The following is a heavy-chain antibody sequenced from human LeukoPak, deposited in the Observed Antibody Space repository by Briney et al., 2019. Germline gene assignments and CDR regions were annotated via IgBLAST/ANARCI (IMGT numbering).Heavy chain of an antibody. Sequence: GASVKVSCKASGGTFSSYAISWVRQAPGQGLEWMGRIIPIFGTANYAQKFQGRVTITTDESTSTAYMELSSLRSEDTAVYYCARGGTDYGDYGNYWGQGTLVTVSS. CDR1: GGTFSSYA. CDR3: ARGGTDYGDYGNY. D-gene: IGHD4-17*01. V-gene: IGHV1-69*05. CDR2: IIPIFGTA. J-gene: IGHJ4*02.